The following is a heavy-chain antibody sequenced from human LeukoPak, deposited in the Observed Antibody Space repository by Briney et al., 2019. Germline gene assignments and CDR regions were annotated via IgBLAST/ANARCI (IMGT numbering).Heavy chain of an antibody. V-gene: IGHV4-34*01. D-gene: IGHD2-21*02. CDR2: INHSGST. CDR3: ARDPRYCGGDCYSNDAFDI. J-gene: IGHJ3*02. CDR1: GGSFSGYY. Sequence: SETLSLTCAVYGGSFSGYYWSWIRQPPGKGLEWIGEINHSGSTNYNPSLKSRVTISVDTSKNQFSLKPSSVTAADTAVYYCARDPRYCGGDCYSNDAFDIWGQGTMVTVSS.